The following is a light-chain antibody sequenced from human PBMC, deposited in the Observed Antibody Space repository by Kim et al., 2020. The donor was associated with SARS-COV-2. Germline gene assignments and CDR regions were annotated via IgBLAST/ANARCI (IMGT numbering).Light chain of an antibody. CDR2: DAS. V-gene: IGKV1-33*01. J-gene: IGKJ5*01. CDR1: QDIAKY. CDR3: QQYDNLPIT. Sequence: ASVGDKVTIACQASQDIAKYVNWYLKKPGRVPTLLIFDASSLETGVPSRFSGSGSGTDFNLTISGLQPEDVATYYCQQYDNLPITFGQGTRLEIK.